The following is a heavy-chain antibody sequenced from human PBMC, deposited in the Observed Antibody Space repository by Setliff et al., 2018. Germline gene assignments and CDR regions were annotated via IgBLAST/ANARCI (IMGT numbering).Heavy chain of an antibody. CDR1: GGSISSGSDY. CDR2: MYTSGST. Sequence: SETLSLTCSVSGGSISSGSDYWTWIRQPAGKGLEWIGHMYTSGSTDYNPSLKSRVTISVDTSKNQLSLNLRSVTAADTAVYYCARAISGWYSAHYYYMDVWGKGTTVTVSS. CDR3: ARAISGWYSAHYYYMDV. V-gene: IGHV4-61*09. D-gene: IGHD6-19*01. J-gene: IGHJ6*03.